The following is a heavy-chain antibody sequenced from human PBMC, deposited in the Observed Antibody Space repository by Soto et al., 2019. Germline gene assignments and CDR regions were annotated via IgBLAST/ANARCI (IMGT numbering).Heavy chain of an antibody. CDR2: IKTDASEK. V-gene: IGHV3-7*03. CDR1: GFTLRSYW. Sequence: GGSLRLSCAASGFTLRSYWMSWVRQAPGKGLEWLATIKTDASEKKYVDSVKGRFTVSRDNAKNSLYLQMSSLRADDTAVYYCAPMGVWGQGTTVTVSS. CDR3: APMGV. J-gene: IGHJ6*02.